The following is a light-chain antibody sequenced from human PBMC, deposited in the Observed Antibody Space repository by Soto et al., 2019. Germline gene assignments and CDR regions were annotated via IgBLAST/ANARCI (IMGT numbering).Light chain of an antibody. V-gene: IGKV1-12*01. Sequence: DIQMTQSPASVSASVGDRVTITCRASQGITNWLAWYQQQPGKAPKRLSYAASGLPSGVPSRFSGSGSGTDFTLTISSLQPEDFATYYVQQASSFPLTFGGGPKVEIK. CDR1: QGITNW. CDR2: AAS. CDR3: QQASSFPLT. J-gene: IGKJ4*01.